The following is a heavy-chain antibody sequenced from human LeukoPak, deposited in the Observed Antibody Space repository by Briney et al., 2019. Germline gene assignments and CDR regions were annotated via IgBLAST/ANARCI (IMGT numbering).Heavy chain of an antibody. CDR3: ARHGSWSFDY. Sequence: GRSLRLSCAASGFTFSSYGMHWVRQAPGKGLEWVAVIWYDGSNKYYADSAKGRFTISRDNSKNTLYLQMNSLRAEDTAVYYCARHGSWSFDYWGQGTLVTVSA. J-gene: IGHJ4*02. CDR1: GFTFSSYG. CDR2: IWYDGSNK. D-gene: IGHD6-13*01. V-gene: IGHV3-33*01.